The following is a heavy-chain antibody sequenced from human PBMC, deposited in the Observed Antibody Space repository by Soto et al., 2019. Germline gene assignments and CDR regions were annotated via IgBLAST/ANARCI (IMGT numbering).Heavy chain of an antibody. J-gene: IGHJ4*02. CDR1: GFTFSSYS. CDR2: ISSSSAI. Sequence: EVQLVESGGGLVQPGGSLRLSCAASGFTFSSYSISWVRQAPGRGLEWVSYISSSSAIYYADSVKVRFTISRDNAKNSLYLQMSSMRDEDTAVYYCERVFWYDSSASAIFNYWGQGTLVTVSS. CDR3: ERVFWYDSSASAIFNY. V-gene: IGHV3-48*02. D-gene: IGHD3-22*01.